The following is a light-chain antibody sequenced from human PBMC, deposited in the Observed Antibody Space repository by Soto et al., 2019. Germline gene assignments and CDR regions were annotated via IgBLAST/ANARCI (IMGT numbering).Light chain of an antibody. CDR3: QQAYSIPRS. V-gene: IGKV1-39*01. J-gene: IGKJ1*01. CDR1: QSINNF. CDR2: AAS. Sequence: QMTQSPPSLSASQGDRITINCRASQSINNFLHWYQKKPGKAPELLIFAASTLQTEVQSRFRGSGSGTDFTLTISSLQPEDFATYYCQQAYSIPRSFGQGTKV.